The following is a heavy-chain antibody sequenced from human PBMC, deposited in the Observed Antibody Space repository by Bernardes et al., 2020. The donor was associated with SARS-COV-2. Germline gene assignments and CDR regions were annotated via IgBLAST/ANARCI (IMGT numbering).Heavy chain of an antibody. CDR3: AKLGYCSGGSCYSPVDY. J-gene: IGHJ4*02. V-gene: IGHV3-30*18. Sequence: GSLRLPYAASVFTFSSYGMHWVRPAPGKGLEWVAVISYDGSNKYYADSVKGRFTISRDNSKNTLYLQMNSLRAEDTAVYYCAKLGYCSGGSCYSPVDYWGQGTLVTVSS. CDR1: VFTFSSYG. CDR2: ISYDGSNK. D-gene: IGHD2-15*01.